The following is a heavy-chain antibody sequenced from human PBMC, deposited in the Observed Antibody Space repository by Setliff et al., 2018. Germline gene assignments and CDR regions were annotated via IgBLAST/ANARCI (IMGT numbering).Heavy chain of an antibody. D-gene: IGHD2-8*02. Sequence: PSETLSLTCAVSGGSISSSNWWSWVRQPPGKGLEWIGEIYHSGSTNYNPSLKSRVTISVDKSKNQFSLKLSSVTAADTAVYYCTVYNTGSSKDHYWGQGTPVTVSS. V-gene: IGHV4-4*02. CDR1: GGSISSSNW. J-gene: IGHJ4*02. CDR3: TVYNTGSSKDHY. CDR2: IYHSGST.